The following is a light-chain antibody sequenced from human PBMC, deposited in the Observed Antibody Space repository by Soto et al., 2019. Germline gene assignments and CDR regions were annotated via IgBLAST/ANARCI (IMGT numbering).Light chain of an antibody. V-gene: IGLV1-47*01. CDR2: TNN. Sequence: QSVLTQPPSASGTPGQRVTISCSGSSSNIGSNYVYWYQQLPGTAPKLLIYTNNLRPSGVPDRFSGSKSGTSASLAISGLRSEDEADYYCAAWDDSLSSSVFGTGTKVTVL. CDR1: SSNIGSNY. J-gene: IGLJ1*01. CDR3: AAWDDSLSSSV.